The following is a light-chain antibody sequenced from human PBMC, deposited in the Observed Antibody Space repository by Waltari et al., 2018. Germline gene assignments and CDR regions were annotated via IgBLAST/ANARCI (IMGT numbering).Light chain of an antibody. CDR2: DAT. V-gene: IGLV2-23*01. Sequence: QSALPQPASVSGSPGQSLTISCPGSRGDIGTYNLVSWYQQHPGNAPRLLIHDATKRPSGISSRFSGSKSGNTASLTISGLQAEDEADYFCGSYAGGTSWVFGGGTQVTVL. CDR1: RGDIGTYNL. J-gene: IGLJ3*02. CDR3: GSYAGGTSWV.